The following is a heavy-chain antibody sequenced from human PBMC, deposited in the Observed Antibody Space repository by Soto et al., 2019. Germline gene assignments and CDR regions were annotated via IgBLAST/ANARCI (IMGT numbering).Heavy chain of an antibody. CDR1: GGSISSGDYY. CDR3: ARQGDYMDFDY. Sequence: SETPSLTCTVSGGSISSGDYYWSWIRQPPGKGLEWIGYIYYSGSTYYNPSPKSRVTISVDTSKNQFSLKLSSVTAADTAVYYCARQGDYMDFDYWGQGTLVTVSS. D-gene: IGHD4-17*01. J-gene: IGHJ4*02. V-gene: IGHV4-30-4*01. CDR2: IYYSGST.